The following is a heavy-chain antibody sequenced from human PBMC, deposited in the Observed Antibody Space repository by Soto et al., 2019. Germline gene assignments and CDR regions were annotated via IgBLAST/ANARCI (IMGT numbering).Heavy chain of an antibody. CDR3: ARVRITSAGSGGYYFDC. J-gene: IGHJ4*02. CDR2: ISSSSSTI. V-gene: IGHV3-48*01. D-gene: IGHD6-13*01. CDR1: GFTFSTYS. Sequence: EVQLVESGGGLVQPGGSLRLSCAASGFTFSTYSMNWVRQAPGKGLEWVSYISSSSSTIYYADSVKGRFTISRDNAKNSLYLQMNSLRAEDTAVYYCARVRITSAGSGGYYFDCWGQGTLVTVSS.